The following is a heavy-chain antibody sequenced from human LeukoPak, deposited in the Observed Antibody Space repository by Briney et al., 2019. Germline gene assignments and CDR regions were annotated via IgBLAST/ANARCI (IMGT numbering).Heavy chain of an antibody. V-gene: IGHV4-34*01. CDR1: GGSLSGYY. J-gene: IGHJ5*02. CDR3: TVRGEWELLAGHWFDP. Sequence: SETLSLTCAVYGGSLSGYYWSWIRQPPGKGLEWVGEINHSGSTNYNPSLKSRVTISVETSKNQFYLKLNSVNAADTAVYYCTVRGEWELLAGHWFDPWGQGTLVTVSS. CDR2: INHSGST. D-gene: IGHD1-26*01.